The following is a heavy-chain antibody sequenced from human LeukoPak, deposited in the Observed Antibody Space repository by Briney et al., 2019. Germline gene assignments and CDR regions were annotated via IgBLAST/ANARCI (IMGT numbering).Heavy chain of an antibody. CDR2: ISAYNGNT. V-gene: IGHV1-18*01. CDR1: GYTFTSYG. J-gene: IGHJ3*02. CDR3: ARDDNTVAGRGDVFDI. Sequence: GASVKVSCKASGYTFTSYGISWVRQAPGQGLEWMGWISAYNGNTNYAQKLQGRVTMTTDTSTSTAYMELRSLRSDDTAVYYCARDDNTVAGRGDVFDIWGQGTMVTVSS. D-gene: IGHD6-19*01.